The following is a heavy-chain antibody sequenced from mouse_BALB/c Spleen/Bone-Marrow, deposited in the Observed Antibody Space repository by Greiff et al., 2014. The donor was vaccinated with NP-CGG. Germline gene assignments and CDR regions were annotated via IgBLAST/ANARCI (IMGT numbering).Heavy chain of an antibody. CDR3: ARERYGRYYAMDY. Sequence: VQLQQSGAELVKPGASVKMSCKAFGYTFTTYPIEWMKQNHGKSLEWIGNFYPYNDDTKYNENFKGKAKLTVEKSSSTVYLEVNRVTSNVSAVYSGARERYGRYYAMDYWGQGTSVTVSS. CDR2: FYPYNDDT. D-gene: IGHD2-14*01. J-gene: IGHJ4*01. CDR1: GYTFTTYP. V-gene: IGHV1-47*01.